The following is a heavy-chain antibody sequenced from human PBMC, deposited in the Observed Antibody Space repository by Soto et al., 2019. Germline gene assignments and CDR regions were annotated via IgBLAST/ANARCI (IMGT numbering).Heavy chain of an antibody. J-gene: IGHJ4*02. Sequence: QVQLVQSGAEVKKPGASVKVSCKASGYTFTSYGISWVRQAPGQGLEWMGWISAYNGNTNYAQKLQGRVTMTTDTSTSTAYMELRSLRSDATAVYYCASDRGGNFSRTIFGVVDYWGQGTLVTVSS. V-gene: IGHV1-18*01. CDR3: ASDRGGNFSRTIFGVVDY. CDR1: GYTFTSYG. CDR2: ISAYNGNT. D-gene: IGHD3-3*01.